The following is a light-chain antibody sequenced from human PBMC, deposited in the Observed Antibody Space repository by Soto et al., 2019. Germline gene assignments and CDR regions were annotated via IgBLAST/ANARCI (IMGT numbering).Light chain of an antibody. CDR1: QSISSW. J-gene: IGKJ1*01. Sequence: DIQMTQSPSSVSASVGNRFTITCRASQSISSWLAWYQQKPGKAPNLLIYKASSLKSGVPSRLSGSASGTEFTLTISSMQPDDFATYYCQQYDTYWTFGQGTKVDIK. CDR3: QQYDTYWT. CDR2: KAS. V-gene: IGKV1-5*03.